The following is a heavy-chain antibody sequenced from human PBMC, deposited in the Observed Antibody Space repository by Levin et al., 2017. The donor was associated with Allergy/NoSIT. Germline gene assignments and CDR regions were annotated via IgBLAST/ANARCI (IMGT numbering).Heavy chain of an antibody. CDR2: IYSGGST. Sequence: PGGSLRLSCAASGFTVSSNYMSWVRQAPGKGLEWVSVIYSGGSTYYADSVKGRFTISRDNSKNTLYLQMNSLRAEDTAVYYCASSFLGSGRYYMDVWGKGTTVTVSS. CDR1: GFTVSSNY. CDR3: ASSFLGSGRYYMDV. J-gene: IGHJ6*03. D-gene: IGHD3-10*01. V-gene: IGHV3-53*01.